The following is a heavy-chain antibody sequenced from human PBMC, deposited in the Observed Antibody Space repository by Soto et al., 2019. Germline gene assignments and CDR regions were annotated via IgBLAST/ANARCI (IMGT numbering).Heavy chain of an antibody. CDR1: GGSISSGGYY. D-gene: IGHD5-18*01. V-gene: IGHV4-31*03. Sequence: QVQLQESGPGLVKPSQTLSLTCTVSGGSISSGGYYWSWIRQHPGKGLEWIGYIYYSGSTYYNPSLKSRVTISVDTSKNQFSLKLSSVTAADTAVYYCARARSMDTAMVMPPYYFDYWGQGTLVTVSS. CDR2: IYYSGST. CDR3: ARARSMDTAMVMPPYYFDY. J-gene: IGHJ4*02.